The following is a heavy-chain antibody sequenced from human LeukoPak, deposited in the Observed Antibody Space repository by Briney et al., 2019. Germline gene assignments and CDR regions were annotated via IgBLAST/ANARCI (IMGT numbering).Heavy chain of an antibody. J-gene: IGHJ3*02. Sequence: GESLKISCQGSGYRFTNYWVGWVRQLPGRGLGWMGIIYPGDSDTKYSPSFQGQVTISADKSISTAYLQWNSLKASDTAMYYCARPLIPVAEDAFDIWGQGTMVTVSS. V-gene: IGHV5-51*01. CDR3: ARPLIPVAEDAFDI. D-gene: IGHD6-19*01. CDR1: GYRFTNYW. CDR2: IYPGDSDT.